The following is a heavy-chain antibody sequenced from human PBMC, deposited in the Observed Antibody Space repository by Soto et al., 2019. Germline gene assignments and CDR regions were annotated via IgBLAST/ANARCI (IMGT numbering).Heavy chain of an antibody. V-gene: IGHV4-39*01. CDR2: IYYSGST. CDR1: GGSISSSSYY. D-gene: IGHD2-8*02. Sequence: SETLSLTCTVSGGSISSSSYYWGWIRQPPGKGLEWIGSIYYSGSTYYNPSLKSRVTISVDTSKNQFSLKLSSVTAADTAVYYCASAGSVVLYNWFDPWGQGTLVTVSS. J-gene: IGHJ5*02. CDR3: ASAGSVVLYNWFDP.